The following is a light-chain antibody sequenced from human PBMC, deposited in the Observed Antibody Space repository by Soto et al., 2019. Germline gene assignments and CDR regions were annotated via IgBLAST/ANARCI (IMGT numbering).Light chain of an antibody. CDR3: LRHKRYQWT. CDR1: QPISNY. CDR2: AAS. J-gene: IGKJ1*01. V-gene: IGKV1-17*03. Sequence: DIPMNQSPSAMSASVGDRVIITCRSSQPISNYLAWFQQKPGQAPKRLIYAASTLQSGVPSRFSGSGYGTEVSLTIDSLLPEDFSTYFWLRHKRYQWTFGQGTKVEIK.